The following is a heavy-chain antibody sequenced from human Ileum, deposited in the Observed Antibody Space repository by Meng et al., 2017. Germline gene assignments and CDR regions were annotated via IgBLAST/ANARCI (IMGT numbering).Heavy chain of an antibody. CDR3: ARVRRGLGLRFDP. V-gene: IGHV4-31*03. CDR2: IFYSGST. CDR1: GGSISSGGYY. D-gene: IGHD3/OR15-3a*01. J-gene: IGHJ5*02. Sequence: QVQLQGPGPGLLQPSQTLSLTCTVAGGSISSGGYYWGWIRQHPGKGLEWIGYIFYSGSTYYNSSLKSRINISVDTSKNQFSLKVSSVTAADTAVYYCARVRRGLGLRFDPWGQGTLVTVSS.